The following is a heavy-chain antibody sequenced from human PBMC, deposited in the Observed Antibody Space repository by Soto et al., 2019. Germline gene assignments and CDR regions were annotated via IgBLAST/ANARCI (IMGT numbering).Heavy chain of an antibody. CDR3: ARASYYDFWSGYYWQSDYYYYYGMDV. D-gene: IGHD3-3*01. V-gene: IGHV1-8*01. J-gene: IGHJ6*02. CDR1: GYTFTSYD. Sequence: ASVKVSCKASGYTFTSYDINWVRQATGQGLGWMGWMNPNSGNTGYAQKFQGRVTMTRNTSISTAYMELSSLRSEDTAVYYCARASYYDFWSGYYWQSDYYYYYGMDVWGQGTTVTVSS. CDR2: MNPNSGNT.